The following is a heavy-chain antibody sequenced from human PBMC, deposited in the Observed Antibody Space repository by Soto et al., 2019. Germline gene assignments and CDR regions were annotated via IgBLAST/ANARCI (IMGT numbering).Heavy chain of an antibody. CDR3: ARDGGGGFSYGGY. CDR1: GFTFRSSG. V-gene: IGHV3-33*01. D-gene: IGHD4-17*01. J-gene: IGHJ4*02. CDR2: IWYDGNNK. Sequence: QVQLVESGGGVVQRGGSLRLSCEASGFTFRSSGMHWVRQAPGKGLEWVSSIWYDGNNKYYADSVKGRFIIYRDNTKSKLYLQMNSLGGEDTAVYYCARDGGGGFSYGGYWGQGTLVAVSS.